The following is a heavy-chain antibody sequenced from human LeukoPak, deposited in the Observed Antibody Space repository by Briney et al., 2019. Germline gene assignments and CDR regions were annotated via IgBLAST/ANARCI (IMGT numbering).Heavy chain of an antibody. D-gene: IGHD4-17*01. CDR2: SYPGDSDA. Sequence: GESLKISCKGSGYSFTNYWIGWVRQMPGKGLEWMGISYPGDSDARYSPSLQGQVTMSVDKSISPAYLQWSSLKASDTAMYCCAGQGTPKYGDYEYWGPGTLVTVSS. V-gene: IGHV5-51*01. J-gene: IGHJ4*02. CDR3: AGQGTPKYGDYEY. CDR1: GYSFTNYW.